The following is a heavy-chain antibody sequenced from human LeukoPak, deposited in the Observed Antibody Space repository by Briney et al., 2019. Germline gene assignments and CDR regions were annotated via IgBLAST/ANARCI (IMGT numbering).Heavy chain of an antibody. Sequence: PSETLSLTCTVSGGSISSYYWSWIRQPPGKGLEWIGYIYYSGATNYSPSLRSRLTISVDTSKDQLYMTSNSVTAADTAVYYCARMGATTPHSANPDYWGQGTLVTVSS. CDR3: ARMGATTPHSANPDY. V-gene: IGHV4-59*01. J-gene: IGHJ4*02. CDR2: IYYSGAT. D-gene: IGHD1-1*01. CDR1: GGSISSYY.